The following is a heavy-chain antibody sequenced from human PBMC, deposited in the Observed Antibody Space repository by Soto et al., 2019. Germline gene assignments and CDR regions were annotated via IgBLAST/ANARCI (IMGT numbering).Heavy chain of an antibody. CDR3: ARGSEGTYNYFDY. V-gene: IGHV1-69*01. CDR2: IIPVLGTA. D-gene: IGHD3-10*01. Sequence: QVQLVQSGAEVKKPGSSVRVSCKASGGTFSSYTITWVRQAPGHGLEWMGGIIPVLGTANYAQKFQGRVTITSDESTSTAYMELSSLRSEDTAVYYCARGSEGTYNYFDYWGQGTLVTVSS. J-gene: IGHJ4*02. CDR1: GGTFSSYT.